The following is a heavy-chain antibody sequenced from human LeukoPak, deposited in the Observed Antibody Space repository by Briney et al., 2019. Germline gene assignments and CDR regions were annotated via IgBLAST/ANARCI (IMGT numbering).Heavy chain of an antibody. CDR2: IYTSGST. V-gene: IGHV4-4*07. Sequence: SSETLSLTCTVSGGSISSYYWSWIRQPAGKGLQWIGRIYTSGSTNYNPSLKSRVTMSVDTSKNQFSLKLSSVTAADTAVYYCARHHSSSWPNYYFDYWGQGTLVTVSS. D-gene: IGHD6-13*01. CDR1: GGSISSYY. CDR3: ARHHSSSWPNYYFDY. J-gene: IGHJ4*02.